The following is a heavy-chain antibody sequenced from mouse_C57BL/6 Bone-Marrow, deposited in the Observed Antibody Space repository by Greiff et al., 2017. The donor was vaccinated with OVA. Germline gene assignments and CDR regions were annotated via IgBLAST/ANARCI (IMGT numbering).Heavy chain of an antibody. J-gene: IGHJ2*01. CDR1: GFNIKDDY. Sequence: VQLQQSGAELVRPGASVKLSCTASGFNIKDDYMHWVKQRPEQGLEWIGWIDPENGDTEYASKFQGKATITADTSSNTAYLQLSSLTSEDTAVYYCTTLTGRDYWGKGTTLTVSS. V-gene: IGHV14-4*01. CDR3: TTLTGRDY. CDR2: IDPENGDT. D-gene: IGHD4-1*01.